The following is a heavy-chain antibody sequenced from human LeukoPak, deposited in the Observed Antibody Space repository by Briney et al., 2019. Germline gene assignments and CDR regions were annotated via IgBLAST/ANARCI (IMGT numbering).Heavy chain of an antibody. CDR3: ARDGYYYDSSGYYPFDY. D-gene: IGHD3-22*01. J-gene: IGHJ4*02. V-gene: IGHV3-33*01. CDR1: GFTFSSYG. CDR2: IWYDGSNK. Sequence: PGRSLRLSCAASGFTFSSYGMHWVRQAPGKGLEWVAVIWYDGSNKYYADSVKGRFTISRDNSKNTLYLQMNSLRAEDTAVYYCARDGYYYDSSGYYPFDYWGQGTLVTVSS.